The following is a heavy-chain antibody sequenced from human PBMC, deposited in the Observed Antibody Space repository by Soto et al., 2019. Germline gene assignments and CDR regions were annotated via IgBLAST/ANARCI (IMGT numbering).Heavy chain of an antibody. Sequence: QVQLQESGSGLVETFQTLSLTCTVSGDSIGSGGFPWTWIRQSTGKGPEWIGYVYRTGATSDNPSLEGSASISVDTSRNQFSLKLKSVTPADTAVYFCARDSYAMSSFALDVWGRGTAVTVSS. V-gene: IGHV4-30-2*06. D-gene: IGHD2-2*01. CDR3: ARDSYAMSSFALDV. CDR1: GDSIGSGGFP. CDR2: VYRTGAT. J-gene: IGHJ6*02.